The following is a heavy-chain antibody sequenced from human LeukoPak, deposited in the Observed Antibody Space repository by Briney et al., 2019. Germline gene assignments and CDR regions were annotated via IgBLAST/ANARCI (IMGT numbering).Heavy chain of an antibody. J-gene: IGHJ3*02. CDR2: IYHSGST. Sequence: SETLSLTCAVSGGSISSSNWWSWVRQPPGKGLEWIGEIYHSGSTNYNPSLKSRVTISVDKSKNQFSLKLSSVTAADTAVYYCARDLIVVPAAMFAFDIWGQGAMVTVSS. CDR3: ARDLIVVPAAMFAFDI. D-gene: IGHD2-2*01. CDR1: GGSISSSNW. V-gene: IGHV4-4*02.